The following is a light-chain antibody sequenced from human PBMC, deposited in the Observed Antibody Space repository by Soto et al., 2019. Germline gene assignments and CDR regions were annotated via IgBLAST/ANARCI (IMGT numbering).Light chain of an antibody. CDR3: QQYVNALT. J-gene: IGKJ4*01. CDR2: DAY. CDR1: QDISNH. Sequence: DIQMTQSPSSLSASAGDRVTITCQASQDISNHLNWYQQKARKAPKLLINDAYNLEAGVPSRFSGSGAGTDFTLTLSSLQPEDIATYYCQQYVNALTFGGGTKVEIK. V-gene: IGKV1-33*01.